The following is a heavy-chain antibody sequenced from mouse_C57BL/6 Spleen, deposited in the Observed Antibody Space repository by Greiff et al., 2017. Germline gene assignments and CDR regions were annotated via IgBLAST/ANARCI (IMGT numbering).Heavy chain of an antibody. Sequence: QVQLQQSGAELVKPGASVKISCKASGYAFSSYWMNWVKQRPGTGLEWIGQIYPGDGDTNYNGKFKGKDTLTADKSSSTAYMQLSSLTSEDSAVYFCAREDGYYRYFDVWGTGTTVTVSS. CDR2: IYPGDGDT. CDR3: AREDGYYRYFDV. J-gene: IGHJ1*03. D-gene: IGHD2-3*01. V-gene: IGHV1-80*01. CDR1: GYAFSSYW.